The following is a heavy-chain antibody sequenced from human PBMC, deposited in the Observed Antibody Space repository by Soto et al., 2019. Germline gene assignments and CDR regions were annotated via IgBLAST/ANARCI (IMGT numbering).Heavy chain of an antibody. Sequence: PSENLFLTSTFYGRSISNSSYYWGWMRQPPGKGLEWIGSIYYSGSTYYNPSLKSRVTISVDTSKNQFSLKLSSVTAADTAVYYCARHIQFSYYYYGMDVWGQGTTVT. V-gene: IGHV4-39*01. J-gene: IGHJ6*02. CDR1: GRSISNSSYY. CDR2: IYYSGST. CDR3: ARHIQFSYYYYGMDV.